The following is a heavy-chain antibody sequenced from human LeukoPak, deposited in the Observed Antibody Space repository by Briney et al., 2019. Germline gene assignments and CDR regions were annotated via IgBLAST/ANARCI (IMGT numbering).Heavy chain of an antibody. J-gene: IGHJ4*02. CDR2: IYYSGST. CDR3: ARDRGGYQDY. CDR1: GGSISSGGYY. D-gene: IGHD3-22*01. V-gene: IGHV4-31*03. Sequence: SETLSLTCTVSGGSISSGGYYWSWIRQHPGKGLEWIGYIYYSGSTYYNPSLKSRVTISVDTSKNQFSLKLSSVTAADTAVYYCARDRGGYQDYWGQGTLVTVSS.